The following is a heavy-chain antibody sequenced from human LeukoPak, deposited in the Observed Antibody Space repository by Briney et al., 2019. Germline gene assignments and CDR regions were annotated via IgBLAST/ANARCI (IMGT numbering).Heavy chain of an antibody. J-gene: IGHJ6*02. CDR1: GFTFSSYA. D-gene: IGHD3-3*01. Sequence: GGSLRLSCAASGFTFSSYAMHWVRQAPGKGLEWVAVISYDGSNKYYADSVKGRFTISRDNSKNTLYLQMNSLRSEDTAVYYCARARNAITIFGVVTVRGGMDVWGQGTTVTVSS. V-gene: IGHV3-30-3*01. CDR2: ISYDGSNK. CDR3: ARARNAITIFGVVTVRGGMDV.